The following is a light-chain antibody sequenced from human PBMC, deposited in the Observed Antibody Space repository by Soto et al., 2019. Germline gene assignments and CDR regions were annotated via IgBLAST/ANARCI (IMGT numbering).Light chain of an antibody. J-gene: IGKJ3*01. Sequence: DIQMTQSPSSLSASVGDRVTITCRASQSISSYLNWYQQKPGKAPKPLIYAASSLQSGVPSRFSGSGSGTDFTLTISSLQPEDFATYYCQQSYSTPRFTFGPGT. CDR1: QSISSY. V-gene: IGKV1-39*01. CDR2: AAS. CDR3: QQSYSTPRFT.